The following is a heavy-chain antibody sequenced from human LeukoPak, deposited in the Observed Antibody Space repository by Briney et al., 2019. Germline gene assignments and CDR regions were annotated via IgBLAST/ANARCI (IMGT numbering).Heavy chain of an antibody. CDR2: ISYEGGTQ. CDR3: AREAPYSSGWYTGVYFDY. Sequence: GGSLRLSCAASGFTLSPYGMHWVRQAPGKGLEWVAVISYEGGTQHYADSVKGRFIISRDNPRNTLYLQMNSLRDEDTAVYYCAREAPYSSGWYTGVYFDYWGQGTLVTVSS. D-gene: IGHD6-19*01. CDR1: GFTLSPYG. J-gene: IGHJ4*02. V-gene: IGHV3-30*03.